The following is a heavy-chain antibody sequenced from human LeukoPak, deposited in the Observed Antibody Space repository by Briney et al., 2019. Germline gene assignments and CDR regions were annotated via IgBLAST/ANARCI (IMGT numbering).Heavy chain of an antibody. D-gene: IGHD1-1*01. J-gene: IGHJ6*03. CDR3: ARASCWNCYYMDV. Sequence: GGSLRLSCAASGFTFSSHAMHWVRQAPGKGLEWVALISYDGTNKYYADSVKGRFTISRDNSKNTLYLQMNSLTAEDTALYYCARASCWNCYYMDVWGKGTTVTVSS. V-gene: IGHV3-30*04. CDR1: GFTFSSHA. CDR2: ISYDGTNK.